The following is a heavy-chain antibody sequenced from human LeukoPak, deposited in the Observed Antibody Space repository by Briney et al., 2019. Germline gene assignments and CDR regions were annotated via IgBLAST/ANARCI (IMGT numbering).Heavy chain of an antibody. D-gene: IGHD3-10*01. CDR1: GFSLSTSGMR. CDR3: ARMATRGVNPYFDY. J-gene: IGHJ4*02. CDR2: IDWGDDK. V-gene: IGHV2-70*04. Sequence: SGPALVKPTQTLTLTCTFSGFSLSTSGMRVSWIRQPPGEALEWLARIDWGDDKFYSTSLKTRLTISKDTSKNQVVLTMTNMDPVDTATYYCARMATRGVNPYFDYWGQGTLVTVSS.